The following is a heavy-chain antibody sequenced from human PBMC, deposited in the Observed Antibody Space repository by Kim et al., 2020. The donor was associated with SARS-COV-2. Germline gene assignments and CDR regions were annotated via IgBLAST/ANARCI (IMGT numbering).Heavy chain of an antibody. V-gene: IGHV3-48*01. D-gene: IGHD1-26*01. CDR3: AGRLDY. J-gene: IGHJ4*02. CDR2: ISSSGSSI. Sequence: GGSLRLSCAASGFTFNSYSMNWVRQAPGKGLEWISYISSSGSSIYYADSVKGRFTISRDKARNLVVLQMNSLRTDDTAVYYCAGRLDYWGQGILVTVSS. CDR1: GFTFNSYS.